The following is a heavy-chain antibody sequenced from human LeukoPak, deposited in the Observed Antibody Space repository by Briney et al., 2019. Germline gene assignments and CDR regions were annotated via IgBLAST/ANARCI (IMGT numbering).Heavy chain of an antibody. CDR2: IIPIFGTA. CDR3: ARDFPAGYSGFDYFDY. Sequence: ASVKVSCKASGGTFSSYAISWVRQAPGQGLEWMGMIIPIFGTANYAQKFQGRVTITTDESTSTAYMELSSLRSEDTAVYYCARDFPAGYSGFDYFDYWGQGTLVTVSS. V-gene: IGHV1-69*05. D-gene: IGHD5-12*01. CDR1: GGTFSSYA. J-gene: IGHJ4*02.